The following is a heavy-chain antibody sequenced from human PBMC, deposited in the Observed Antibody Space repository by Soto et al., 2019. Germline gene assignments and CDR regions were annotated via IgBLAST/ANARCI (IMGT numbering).Heavy chain of an antibody. CDR2: IYYGGST. J-gene: IGHJ4*02. Sequence: SETLSLPCAVYGGSFSGDYWSWIRQSPGKGLEWIGFIYYGGSTNYNPSLKSRVTISVDTPKNQFSLKLSSVTAADTAVYYCAKNWNWGSLVHWGQGTLVTVSS. D-gene: IGHD7-27*01. V-gene: IGHV4-59*08. CDR3: AKNWNWGSLVH. CDR1: GGSFSGDY.